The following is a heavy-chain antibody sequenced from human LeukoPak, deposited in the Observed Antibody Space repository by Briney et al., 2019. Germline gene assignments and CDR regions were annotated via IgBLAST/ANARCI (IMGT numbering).Heavy chain of an antibody. Sequence: GESLKISCKGSGYSFTSYWIGWVRQMPGKGLEWMGIIYPGDSDTRYSPSFQGQVTISADKSISTAYLQWSSLKASDPAMYYCARLGDYYSSGSYGGDYWGQGTLVTVSS. CDR2: IYPGDSDT. J-gene: IGHJ4*02. D-gene: IGHD3-10*01. V-gene: IGHV5-51*01. CDR1: GYSFTSYW. CDR3: ARLGDYYSSGSYGGDY.